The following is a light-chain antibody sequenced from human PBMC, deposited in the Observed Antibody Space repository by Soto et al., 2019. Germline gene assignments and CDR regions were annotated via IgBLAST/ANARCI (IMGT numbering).Light chain of an antibody. CDR1: QDISNY. V-gene: IGKV1-16*02. Sequence: DIQMTQSPSSLSASVGDRVTITCRASQDISNYLAWFQQKPGQAPKSLIYAASSLQSGVPSKFSGSGSGTDFTLTISSLQPEDFATYYCQQYNSYPQTFGQGTKLEIK. CDR2: AAS. J-gene: IGKJ2*01. CDR3: QQYNSYPQT.